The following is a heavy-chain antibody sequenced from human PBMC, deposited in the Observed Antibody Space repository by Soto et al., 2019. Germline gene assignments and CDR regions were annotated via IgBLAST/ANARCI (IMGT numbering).Heavy chain of an antibody. D-gene: IGHD2-2*01. CDR2: FDPEDGET. Sequence: EASVKVSCKVSGYTLTELSMHWVRQAPGKGLEWMGGFDPEDGETIYAQKFQGRVTMTEDTSTDTAYMELSSLRSEDTAVYYCATDGGYCSSTSCYYYYYYGMDVWGQGTTVTVSS. J-gene: IGHJ6*02. CDR1: GYTLTELS. CDR3: ATDGGYCSSTSCYYYYYYGMDV. V-gene: IGHV1-24*01.